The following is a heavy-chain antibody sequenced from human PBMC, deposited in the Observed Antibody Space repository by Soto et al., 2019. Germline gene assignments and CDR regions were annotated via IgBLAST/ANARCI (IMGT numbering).Heavy chain of an antibody. CDR1: GFSLSTSGVG. V-gene: IGHV2-5*02. CDR3: AHVTIQLCIDVDY. J-gene: IGHJ4*02. D-gene: IGHD5-18*01. Sequence: QITLKESGPTLVKPTQTLTLTCTFSGFSLSTSGVGVGWIRQPPGKALEWLALIYWDDDKRYSPSLKSRLTSPKDTPKNPGGHTMTNLDPVDTATYYSAHVTIQLCIDVDYWGQGTLVTVSS. CDR2: IYWDDDK.